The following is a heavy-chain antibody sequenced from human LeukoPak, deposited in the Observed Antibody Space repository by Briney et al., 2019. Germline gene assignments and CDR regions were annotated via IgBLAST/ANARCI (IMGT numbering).Heavy chain of an antibody. D-gene: IGHD2-2*01. CDR3: ARDPIVVVPAAMAQVPYGMDV. J-gene: IGHJ6*02. CDR1: GFTFSSYS. V-gene: IGHV3-21*01. Sequence: GKSLRLSCAASGFTFSSYSMNWVRQAPGKGLEWVSSISSSSSYIYYADSVKGRFTISRDNAKNSLYLQMNSLRAEDTAVYYCARDPIVVVPAAMAQVPYGMDVWGQGTTVTVSS. CDR2: ISSSSSYI.